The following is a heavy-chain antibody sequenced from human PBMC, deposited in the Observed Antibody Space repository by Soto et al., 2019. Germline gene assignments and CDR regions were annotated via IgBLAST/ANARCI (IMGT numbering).Heavy chain of an antibody. CDR2: IYYSGST. CDR3: ARVFGFGGMDV. CDR1: GGSISSGGYY. D-gene: IGHD3-10*01. V-gene: IGHV4-31*03. Sequence: QVQLQESGPGLVKPSQTLSLTCTASGGSISSGGYYWSWIRQHPGKGLEWIGYIYYSGSTYYNPSIKSRVTISVDTSKNQFSLKLTAVNAADTAVHYCARVFGFGGMDVWGQGTTVTVSS. J-gene: IGHJ6*02.